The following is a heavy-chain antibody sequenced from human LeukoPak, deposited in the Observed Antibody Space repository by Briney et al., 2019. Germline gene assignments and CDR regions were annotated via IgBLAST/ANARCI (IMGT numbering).Heavy chain of an antibody. D-gene: IGHD4-11*01. CDR2: IIPIFGTA. J-gene: IGHJ4*02. CDR1: GGTFSSYA. Sequence: SVKVSCKASGGTFSSYAISWVRQAPGQGLEWMGGIIPIFGTANYAQKFQGRVTITADESTSTAYMELSSLRSEDTAVYYCARGGPSTTVTSRTFDYWGQGTLVTVSS. V-gene: IGHV1-69*13. CDR3: ARGGPSTTVTSRTFDY.